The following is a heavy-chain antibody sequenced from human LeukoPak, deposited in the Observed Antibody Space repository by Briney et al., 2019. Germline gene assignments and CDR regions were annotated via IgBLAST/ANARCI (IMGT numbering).Heavy chain of an antibody. Sequence: SETLSLTCAVYGGSFHGYYWSWIRQPPGKGLEWIGEINHSGSTNYNPSLKRRVTISVDTSKHQCSLRLSSVTAADTAVYYCAREISPADSSSAFDYWGQGPLVTVSS. V-gene: IGHV4-34*01. CDR3: AREISPADSSSAFDY. CDR1: GGSFHGYY. CDR2: INHSGST. J-gene: IGHJ4*02. D-gene: IGHD6-6*01.